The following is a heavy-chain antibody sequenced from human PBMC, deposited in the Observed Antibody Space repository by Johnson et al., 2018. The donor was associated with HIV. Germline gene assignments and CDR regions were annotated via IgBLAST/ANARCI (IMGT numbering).Heavy chain of an antibody. V-gene: IGHV3-66*03. CDR3: ARESTATRGDAFDI. CDR2: IYSGGST. J-gene: IGHJ3*02. D-gene: IGHD4-17*01. Sequence: EVQLVESGGGLIQPGGSLRFPCASSGFTVMSNYMSWVRQAPGKGLEWVSVIYSGGSTNYADSVKGRFTISRDNSKNTLYLQMGSLRAEDMAVYYCARESTATRGDAFDIWGQGTMVTVSS. CDR1: GFTVMSNY.